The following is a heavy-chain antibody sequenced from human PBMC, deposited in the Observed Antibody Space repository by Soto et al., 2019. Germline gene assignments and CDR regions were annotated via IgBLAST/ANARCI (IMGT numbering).Heavy chain of an antibody. D-gene: IGHD6-13*01. J-gene: IGHJ4*02. V-gene: IGHV3-30*18. CDR1: GFTFSSYG. CDR3: AEDGGGGQHIAAAGTYVWYYFDY. Sequence: QVQLVESGGGGVQPGRSLRLSCAASGFTFSSYGMHWVRQAPGKVLEWVAVISYDGSNKYYADSVKGRVTISRDNSKNTLYLQMDSVRAEDTAVYYCAEDGGGGQHIAAAGTYVWYYFDYWGQGTLVTVSS. CDR2: ISYDGSNK.